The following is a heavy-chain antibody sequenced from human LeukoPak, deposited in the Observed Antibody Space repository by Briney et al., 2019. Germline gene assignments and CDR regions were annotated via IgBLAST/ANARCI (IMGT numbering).Heavy chain of an antibody. D-gene: IGHD2-2*01. J-gene: IGHJ4*02. Sequence: SVKVSCKASGDTFGSYAFSWVRQAPGQGLEWVGRIIPILGIPNYAQKFQGRVSLTADRSTSTAYMELSSLRSEDTAVFYCARDRFCNSTSCLYFDSWGQGTLVTVSS. CDR2: IIPILGIP. CDR3: ARDRFCNSTSCLYFDS. V-gene: IGHV1-69*04. CDR1: GDTFGSYA.